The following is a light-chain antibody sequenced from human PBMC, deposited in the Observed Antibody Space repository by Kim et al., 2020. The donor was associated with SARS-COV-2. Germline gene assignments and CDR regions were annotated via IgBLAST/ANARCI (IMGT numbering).Light chain of an antibody. Sequence: EIVMTQSPATLSVSTGERATLSCRASQSVSSNLAWYQQKPGQAPMLLISGASTRATGIPARFSGSGSGTEFTLTISSLQSEDFAVYYCQQYNDWLTFGGGTKVDIK. CDR2: GAS. CDR3: QQYNDWLT. V-gene: IGKV3-15*01. CDR1: QSVSSN. J-gene: IGKJ4*01.